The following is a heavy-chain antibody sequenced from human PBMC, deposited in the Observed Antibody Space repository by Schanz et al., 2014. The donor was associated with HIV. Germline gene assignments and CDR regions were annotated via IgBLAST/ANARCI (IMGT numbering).Heavy chain of an antibody. V-gene: IGHV1-69*01. CDR2: MIPSFRLR. J-gene: IGHJ6*02. Sequence: QVQLVQSGAEVKKPGSSVKVSCKASGGTFSSYAISWVRQAPGQGLEWMGGMIPSFRLRTYAQKFQGRVTIAADESASTAYMELNSLRSDDTAVYYCAKSPIFGDVIFYGMDVWGQGTTLTVSS. CDR1: GGTFSSYA. D-gene: IGHD3-3*02. CDR3: AKSPIFGDVIFYGMDV.